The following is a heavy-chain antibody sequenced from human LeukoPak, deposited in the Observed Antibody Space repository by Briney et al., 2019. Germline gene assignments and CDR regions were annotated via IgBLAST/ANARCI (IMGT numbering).Heavy chain of an antibody. J-gene: IGHJ4*02. V-gene: IGHV4-59*08. CDR2: IYYSGST. CDR1: GGSISSYY. D-gene: IGHD5-12*01. Sequence: SSETLSLTCTVSGGSISSYYWSWIRQPPVKGLEWIGYIYYSGSTNYNPSLKSRVTISVDTSKNQFSLRLSSVTAADTAVYYCARLGGYSGYGGYYFDYWGQGTLVTVSS. CDR3: ARLGGYSGYGGYYFDY.